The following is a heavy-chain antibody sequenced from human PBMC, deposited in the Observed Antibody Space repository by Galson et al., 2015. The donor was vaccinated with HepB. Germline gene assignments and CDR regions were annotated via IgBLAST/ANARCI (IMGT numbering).Heavy chain of an antibody. J-gene: IGHJ4*02. Sequence: SVKVSCKASGYTFTGYYMHWVRQAPGQGLEWMGWINPNSGGTNYAQKFQGRVTITRDTSISTAYMELSRLRSDDTAVYYCARSTKGSSSNVGVYWGQGTLVTVSS. D-gene: IGHD6-13*01. CDR1: GYTFTGYY. CDR2: INPNSGGT. CDR3: ARSTKGSSSNVGVY. V-gene: IGHV1-2*02.